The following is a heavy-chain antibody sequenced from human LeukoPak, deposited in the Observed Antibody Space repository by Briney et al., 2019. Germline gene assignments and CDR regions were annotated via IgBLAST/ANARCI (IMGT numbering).Heavy chain of an antibody. CDR3: ARTLDCTSSSCSYGMDV. J-gene: IGHJ6*02. CDR2: IFYSGST. CDR1: GGSMSRYY. Sequence: SETLSLTCAVSGGSMSRYYWSWIRQPPGKGLEWVGYIFYSGSTNYNPSLESRVTISVDTSKNQFSLKLSSVTAADTAVYYCARTLDCTSSSCSYGMDVWGQGTTVTV. V-gene: IGHV4-59*08. D-gene: IGHD2-15*01.